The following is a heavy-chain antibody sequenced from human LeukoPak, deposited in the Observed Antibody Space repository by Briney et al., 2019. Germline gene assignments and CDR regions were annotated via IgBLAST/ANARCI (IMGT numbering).Heavy chain of an antibody. CDR1: GGSLSSYY. CDR2: IYTIGGT. V-gene: IGHV4-4*07. Sequence: SETLSLTCTVSGGSLSSYYWSWIRQPAGKGLEWIGRIYTIGGTNYNPSLKSRVTMSVHTSNNQCSLKLSSVTAADTAVYYCARVLGSTCSDWFDPWGQGTLVTVSS. CDR3: ARVLGSTCSDWFDP. J-gene: IGHJ5*02. D-gene: IGHD2-2*01.